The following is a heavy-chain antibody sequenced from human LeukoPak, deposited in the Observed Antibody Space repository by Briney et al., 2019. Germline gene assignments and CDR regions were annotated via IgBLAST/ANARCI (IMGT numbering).Heavy chain of an antibody. V-gene: IGHV3-30-3*01. CDR2: ISYDGSNK. J-gene: IGHJ4*02. CDR3: ARGWLQFLLDY. CDR1: GGTFSSYA. D-gene: IGHD5-24*01. Sequence: SCKASGGTFSSYAMHWVRQAPGKGLEWVAVISYDGSNKYYADSVKGRFTISRDNSKNTLYLQMNSLRAEDTAVYYCARGWLQFLLDYWGQGTLVTVSS.